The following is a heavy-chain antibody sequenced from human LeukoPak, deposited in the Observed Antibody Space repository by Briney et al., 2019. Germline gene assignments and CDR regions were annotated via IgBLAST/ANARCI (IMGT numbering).Heavy chain of an antibody. CDR2: ISSSSSYI. V-gene: IGHV3-21*01. CDR1: GFTFSSYS. Sequence: GGSLRLSCAASGFTFSSYSMNWVRQAPGKGLEWVSSISSSSSYIYYADSVMGRFTISSDNARYSLHLQMTRLRAEVAAPYFCPRDPYSGSYGPYDYYYMDVWGKGTTVTISS. CDR3: PRDPYSGSYGPYDYYYMDV. D-gene: IGHD1-26*01. J-gene: IGHJ6*03.